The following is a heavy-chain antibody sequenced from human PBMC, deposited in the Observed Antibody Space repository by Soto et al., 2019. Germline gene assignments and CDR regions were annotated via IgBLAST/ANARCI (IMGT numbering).Heavy chain of an antibody. V-gene: IGHV4-4*07. D-gene: IGHD5-12*01. CDR1: GGSFSSYF. J-gene: IGHJ4*02. Sequence: SETLSLTFSVSGGSFSSYFWNWIRQPAGKGLEWIGRIYIGGSTNYNPSLKSRVTMSVDTSKNQFSLKLRSVTAADTAVYYCARGDGYNVDYWGQGTLVTVSS. CDR3: ARGDGYNVDY. CDR2: IYIGGST.